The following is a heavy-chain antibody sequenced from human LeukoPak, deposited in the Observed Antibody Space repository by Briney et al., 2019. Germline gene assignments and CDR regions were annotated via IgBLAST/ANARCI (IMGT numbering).Heavy chain of an antibody. J-gene: IGHJ4*02. D-gene: IGHD5-18*01. CDR1: GFTFNSYS. Sequence: GGSLRLSCAASGFTFNSYSMNWVRQAPGKGLEWVSYISDSSNTIYYAGSVKGRFTISRDNAKNSPYLQMNSLRAEDTAMYYCARNTPTYSTPEYWGQGTLVTVSS. CDR2: ISDSSNTI. V-gene: IGHV3-48*01. CDR3: ARNTPTYSTPEY.